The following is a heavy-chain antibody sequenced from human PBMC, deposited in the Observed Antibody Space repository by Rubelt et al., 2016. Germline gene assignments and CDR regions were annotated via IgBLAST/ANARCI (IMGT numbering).Heavy chain of an antibody. Sequence: QMQLVQSGPEVKKPGTSVKVSCKASGFTFTSSAVQWVRQARGQRLEWIGWIVVGSGNTNYEQKFQEGVTITRDMPTSTAYMGLSSLRSEDTAVYYCAADIDIRGYFDYWGQGTLVTVSS. CDR3: AADIDIRGYFDY. CDR1: GFTFTSSA. J-gene: IGHJ4*02. CDR2: IVVGSGNT. V-gene: IGHV1-58*01. D-gene: IGHD1-26*01.